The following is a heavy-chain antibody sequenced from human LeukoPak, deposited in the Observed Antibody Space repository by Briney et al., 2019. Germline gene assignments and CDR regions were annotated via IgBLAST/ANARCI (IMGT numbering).Heavy chain of an antibody. CDR2: IYHSGST. D-gene: IGHD1-26*01. V-gene: IGHV4-38-2*01. CDR3: ARVSGSIYYYDY. CDR1: GYSISSGYY. J-gene: IGHJ4*02. Sequence: SETLSLTCAVSGYSISSGYYWGWIRQPPGKGLEWIGSIYHSGSTSYNPSLKSRVTISVDTSKKQFSLKLSSVTAADTAVYYCARVSGSIYYYDYWGQGTLVTVSS.